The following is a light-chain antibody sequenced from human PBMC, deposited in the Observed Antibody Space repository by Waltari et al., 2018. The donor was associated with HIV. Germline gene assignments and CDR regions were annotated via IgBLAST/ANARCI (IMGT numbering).Light chain of an antibody. J-gene: IGLJ2*01. CDR3: ATWDSSLNGVL. Sequence: QAVWTQPPSVAATPGPKVSISCPGGTSNMGNNFLSLYQRLPGTLPKPLIYNNTERPSGIPARFSGSKSGTSATLGITGLQTGDEADYYCATWDSSLNGVLFGGGTKLTAL. V-gene: IGLV1-51*01. CDR1: TSNMGNNF. CDR2: NNT.